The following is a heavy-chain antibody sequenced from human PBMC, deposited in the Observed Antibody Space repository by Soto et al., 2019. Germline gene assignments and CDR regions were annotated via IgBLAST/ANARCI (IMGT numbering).Heavy chain of an antibody. D-gene: IGHD5-18*01. CDR3: ARGVGVCGYSVQH. CDR2: IKEDESEK. J-gene: IGHJ1*01. V-gene: IGHV3-7*01. Sequence: EVQLVESGGGLVKPGGSLRLSCAASGFTFSSFWMSWVRQAPGKGLEWVANIKEDESEKYYVDSVKGRFTISRDNAKHYLYMQRNSLRAAETDVSFRARGVGVCGYSVQHWGQGTLVTVSS. CDR1: GFTFSSFW.